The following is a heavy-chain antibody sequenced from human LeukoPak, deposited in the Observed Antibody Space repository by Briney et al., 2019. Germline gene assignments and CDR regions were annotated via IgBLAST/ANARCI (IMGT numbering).Heavy chain of an antibody. CDR1: GFTFSSYG. CDR2: IRYDGSNK. J-gene: IGHJ4*02. Sequence: GGSLRLSCAASGFTFSSYGMHWVRQAPGKGLEWVAFIRYDGSNKYYADSVKGRFTISRDSSKNTLYLQMNSLRAEDTAVYYCAKTGGSVYYFDYWGQGTLVTVSS. CDR3: AKTGGSVYYFDY. D-gene: IGHD3-10*01. V-gene: IGHV3-30*02.